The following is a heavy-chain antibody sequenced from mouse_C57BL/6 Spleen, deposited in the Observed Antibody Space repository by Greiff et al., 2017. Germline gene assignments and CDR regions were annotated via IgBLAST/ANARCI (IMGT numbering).Heavy chain of an antibody. CDR2: ISYDGSN. V-gene: IGHV3-6*01. J-gene: IGHJ4*01. CDR3: AKITTVVEGYYAMDY. CDR1: GYSITSGYY. Sequence: VQLKQSGPGLVKPSQSLSLTCSVTGYSITSGYYWNWIRQFPGNKLEWMGYISYDGSNNYNPSLKNRISITRDTSKNQFFLKLNSVTTEDTATYYCAKITTVVEGYYAMDYWGQGTSVTVSS. D-gene: IGHD1-1*01.